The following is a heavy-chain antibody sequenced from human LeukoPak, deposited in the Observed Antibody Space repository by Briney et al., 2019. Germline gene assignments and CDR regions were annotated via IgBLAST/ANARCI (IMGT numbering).Heavy chain of an antibody. D-gene: IGHD3-16*01. Sequence: GGSLRLSCAASGFTFSDYYMSWVRQPPGKGLEWVSFISGDGGNTNYADSVKGRFSISRDNSRNSLYLQMNSLRTEDTAVYYCAKDWGYWGQGTLVTVSS. J-gene: IGHJ4*02. CDR1: GFTFSDYY. V-gene: IGHV3-43*02. CDR3: AKDWGY. CDR2: ISGDGGNT.